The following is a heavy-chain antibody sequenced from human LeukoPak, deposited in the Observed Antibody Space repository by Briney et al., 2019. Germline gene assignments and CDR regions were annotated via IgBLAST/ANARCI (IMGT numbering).Heavy chain of an antibody. Sequence: SQTLSLTCAVSGGSISSGGYSWSWIRQPPGKGLEWIGYIYHSGSTYYNPSLKSRVTISVDRSKNQFSLKLSSVTAADTAVYYCARALDSRGGFDPWGQGTLVTVSS. J-gene: IGHJ5*02. V-gene: IGHV4-30-2*01. D-gene: IGHD3-22*01. CDR2: IYHSGST. CDR3: ARALDSRGGFDP. CDR1: GGSISSGGYS.